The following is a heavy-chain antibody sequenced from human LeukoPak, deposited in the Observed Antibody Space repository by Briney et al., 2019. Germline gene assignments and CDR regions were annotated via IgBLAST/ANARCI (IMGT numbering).Heavy chain of an antibody. CDR3: ACRTSDIVVVPAAIHDY. D-gene: IGHD2-2*02. Sequence: PSETLSLTCTVSGGSISSSSYYWGWIRQPPGEGLEWIGSIYYSGSTYYNPSLKSRVTISVDTSKNQFSLKLSSVTAADTAVYYCACRTSDIVVVPAAIHDYWGQGTLVTVSS. CDR2: IYYSGST. CDR1: GGSISSSSYY. V-gene: IGHV4-39*07. J-gene: IGHJ4*02.